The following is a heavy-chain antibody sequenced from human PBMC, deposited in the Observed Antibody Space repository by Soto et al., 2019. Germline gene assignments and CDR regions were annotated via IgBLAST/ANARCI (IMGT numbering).Heavy chain of an antibody. V-gene: IGHV2-5*02. Sequence: QITLKESGPTLVKPTQTLTLTCTFSGFSLSTSGVGVGWIRQPPGKALEWLALIYWDDDKRYSPSLKSRLTITKDTSKNQVVLTMTNMDPVDTATSYCAHAASTDTPRVKTYYFDYWGQGTLVTVSS. D-gene: IGHD5-18*01. CDR3: AHAASTDTPRVKTYYFDY. CDR2: IYWDDDK. J-gene: IGHJ4*02. CDR1: GFSLSTSGVG.